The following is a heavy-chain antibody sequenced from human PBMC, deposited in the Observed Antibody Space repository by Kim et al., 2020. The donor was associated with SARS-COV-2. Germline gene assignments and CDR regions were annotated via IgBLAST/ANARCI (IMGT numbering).Heavy chain of an antibody. J-gene: IGHJ6*03. CDR3: ARLDVLRFLEWSLTPDYYYMDV. Sequence: SETLSLTCTVSGGSISSYYWSWIRQPPGKGLEWIGYIYYSGSTNYNPSLKSRVTISVDTSKNQFSLKLSSVTAADTAVYYCARLDVLRFLEWSLTPDYYYMDVWGKGTTVTVSS. D-gene: IGHD3-3*01. CDR2: IYYSGST. V-gene: IGHV4-59*08. CDR1: GGSISSYY.